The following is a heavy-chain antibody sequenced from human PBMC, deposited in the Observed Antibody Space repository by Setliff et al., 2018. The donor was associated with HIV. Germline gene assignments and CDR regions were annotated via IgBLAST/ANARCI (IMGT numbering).Heavy chain of an antibody. J-gene: IGHJ4*02. CDR3: ARVFVDTAVLRVLEYYFDY. CDR1: GGSISSSSYY. D-gene: IGHD5-18*01. V-gene: IGHV4-39*07. CDR2: MYYSGST. Sequence: KPSETLSLTCTVSGGSISSSSYYWGWVRQPPGKGLEWIGSMYYSGSTYYTPSLKSRITISLDTSKNQFSLRMRSVTAADTAVYYCARVFVDTAVLRVLEYYFDYWGQGTQVTVSS.